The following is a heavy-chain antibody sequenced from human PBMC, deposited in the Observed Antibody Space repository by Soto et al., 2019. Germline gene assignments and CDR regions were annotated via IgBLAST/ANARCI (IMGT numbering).Heavy chain of an antibody. CDR1: GYTLNEVA. Sequence: QVQLVQSGAEVKKPGASVKVSCKVSGYTLNEVAMHWVRQAPGKGLEWLGGFDPDEAETIYAQHFQGRVTMTEDTSTDTVYMELSSLRSEDTALYFCTTYHGEYPFDLGGQGTLVTVSS. CDR3: TTYHGEYPFDL. CDR2: FDPDEAET. J-gene: IGHJ5*02. D-gene: IGHD4-17*01. V-gene: IGHV1-24*01.